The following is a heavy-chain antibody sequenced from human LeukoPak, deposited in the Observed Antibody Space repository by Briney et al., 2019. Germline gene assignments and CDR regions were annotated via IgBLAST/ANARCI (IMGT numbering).Heavy chain of an antibody. V-gene: IGHV3-66*03. CDR3: ARDPDGDYYFDY. CDR2: IYSCGST. D-gene: IGHD4-17*01. CDR1: GFTVSGNY. J-gene: IGHJ4*02. Sequence: GGSLRLPCAASGFTVSGNYMSWVRQAPGKGLEWVSVIYSCGSTYYADSVKGRFTISRDNSKNTLYLQMNSLRAEDTAVYYCARDPDGDYYFDYWGQGTLVTVSS.